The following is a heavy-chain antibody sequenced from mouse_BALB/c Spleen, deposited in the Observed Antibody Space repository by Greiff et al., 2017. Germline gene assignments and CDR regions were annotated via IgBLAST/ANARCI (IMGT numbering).Heavy chain of an antibody. CDR3: AREDGNYNLFAY. D-gene: IGHD2-1*01. CDR1: GYTFTDYW. Sequence: VQLHQSGAELVMPGASVKMSCKASGYTFTDYWMQWVKQRPGQGLEWIGAIVTSDSYTSYNQKFKGKATLTADESSSTAYMQLSSLTSEDSAVYYCAREDGNYNLFAYWGQGTLVTVSA. J-gene: IGHJ3*01. CDR2: IVTSDSYT. V-gene: IGHV1-69*01.